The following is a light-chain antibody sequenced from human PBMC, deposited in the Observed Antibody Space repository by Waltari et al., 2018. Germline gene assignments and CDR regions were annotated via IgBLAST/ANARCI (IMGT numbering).Light chain of an antibody. CDR1: KNIRSY. J-gene: IGKJ2*01. CDR3: QQHDNPPFT. V-gene: IGKV1-33*01. CDR2: AAS. Sequence: DLQMTQSPSSLSASVGDRVTISCRASKNIRSYLSWYQQKPGIAPKLVIYAASTLQSGVPSRFSGSGYGTDFTFTISSLQPEDFATYYCQQHDNPPFTFGQGTKLEIK.